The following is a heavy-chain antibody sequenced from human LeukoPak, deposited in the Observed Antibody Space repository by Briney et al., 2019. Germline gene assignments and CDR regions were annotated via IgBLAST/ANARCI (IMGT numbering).Heavy chain of an antibody. Sequence: PSETLSLTCTVSGGSIRSSSDYWGWIRQPPGKGLEWIGSIYLSGRTYYNPSLKSRVTISVDTSKYQFSLRLNSVTAADTAVYYCARSLRGGYYFTGDYWGQGTLVTVSS. CDR3: ARSLRGGYYFTGDY. D-gene: IGHD3-22*01. V-gene: IGHV4-39*01. CDR1: GGSIRSSSDY. J-gene: IGHJ4*02. CDR2: IYLSGRT.